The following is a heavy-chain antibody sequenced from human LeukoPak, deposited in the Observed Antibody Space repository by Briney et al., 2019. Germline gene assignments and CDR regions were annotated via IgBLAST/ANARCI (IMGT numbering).Heavy chain of an antibody. J-gene: IGHJ4*02. CDR3: ARVGYSSPFDY. Sequence: PGGSLRLSCAGSGFTFSTYAMSWVRQAPGKGLEYVSSISGNGDSTFYANSVKGRFTISRDNSKNTLYLQMGSLRAEDMAVYYCARVGYSSPFDYWGQGTLVIVSS. V-gene: IGHV3-64*01. CDR2: ISGNGDST. CDR1: GFTFSTYA. D-gene: IGHD6-13*01.